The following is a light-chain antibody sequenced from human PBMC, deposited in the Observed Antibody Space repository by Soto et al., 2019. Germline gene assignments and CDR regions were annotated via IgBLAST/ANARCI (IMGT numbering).Light chain of an antibody. J-gene: IGKJ1*01. Sequence: DIQMTQSPSTLSASVGDRVTITCRASQSISSWLAWYQQKPGKAPKLLIYKASSLESGVPSRFSGSGSGTEFTLTISSLQPDDFATYYCQQYNRHATFGQGTKV. CDR3: QQYNRHAT. CDR1: QSISSW. CDR2: KAS. V-gene: IGKV1-5*03.